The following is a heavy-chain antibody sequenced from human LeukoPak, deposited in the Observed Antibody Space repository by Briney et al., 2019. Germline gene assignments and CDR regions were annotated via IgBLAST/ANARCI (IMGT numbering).Heavy chain of an antibody. V-gene: IGHV4-59*01. CDR3: ARAVVFYYDGSGYSTRFDY. D-gene: IGHD3-22*01. CDR1: GGSTSSYY. J-gene: IGHJ4*02. CDR2: IYYSGST. Sequence: PSETLSLTCTVSGGSTSSYYWSWIRQPPGKGLEWIGYIYYSGSTSYTPPLKSRVTISLDTPKNQFSLKVRSVTAADTAMYYCARAVVFYYDGSGYSTRFDYWGQGTLVTVSS.